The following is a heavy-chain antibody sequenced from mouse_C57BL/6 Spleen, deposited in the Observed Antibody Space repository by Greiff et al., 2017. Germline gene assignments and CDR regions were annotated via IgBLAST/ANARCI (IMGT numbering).Heavy chain of an antibody. J-gene: IGHJ1*03. D-gene: IGHD1-1*01. CDR1: VYTFTDYY. V-gene: IGHV1-19*01. CDR2: INPYNGGT. Sequence: VQLQQSGPVLVKPGASVKMSCKASVYTFTDYYMNWVKQSHGKSLEWIGVINPYNGGTSYNQKFKGKATLTVDKSSSTAYMELNSLTSEDSAVYYCARGGYGSSFWYFDVWGTGTTVTVSS. CDR3: ARGGYGSSFWYFDV.